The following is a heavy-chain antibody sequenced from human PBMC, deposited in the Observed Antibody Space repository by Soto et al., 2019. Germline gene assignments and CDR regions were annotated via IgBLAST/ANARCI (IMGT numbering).Heavy chain of an antibody. Sequence: SETLALTCTVSGGSISTYYWSWVRQPPGKGLEWIGYIYHSGSTNYNPSLKGRVTISVDTSKNQFSLKLSSVTAADTAVYYCASRYGSCFDEWGRGTLVTVSS. CDR1: GGSISTYY. CDR2: IYHSGST. D-gene: IGHD5-18*01. V-gene: IGHV4-59*08. CDR3: ASRYGSCFDE. J-gene: IGHJ4*02.